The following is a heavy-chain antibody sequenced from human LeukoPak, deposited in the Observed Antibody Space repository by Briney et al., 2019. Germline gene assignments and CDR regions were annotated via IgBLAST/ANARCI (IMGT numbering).Heavy chain of an antibody. V-gene: IGHV3-23*01. CDR2: ISGSGGST. Sequence: GGSLRLSCAASGFTFSSYAMSWVRQAPGKGLEWVSAISGSGGSTYYADSVKGRFTISRDNSKNTLFLQMNSLRAEDTAAYYCAKGVFSGSYNYFDYWGQGTLVTVSS. CDR3: AKGVFSGSYNYFDY. CDR1: GFTFSSYA. D-gene: IGHD1-26*01. J-gene: IGHJ4*02.